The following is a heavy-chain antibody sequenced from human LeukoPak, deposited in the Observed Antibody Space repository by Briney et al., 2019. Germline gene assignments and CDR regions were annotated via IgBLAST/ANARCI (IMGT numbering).Heavy chain of an antibody. CDR3: ARDPRGSEYSHFDS. CDR1: GFSIGTYY. CDR2: IKQDGIEK. Sequence: PGGSLRLSCAASGFSIGTYYMSWVRQAPGKGLEWVANIKQDGIEKHYVDSVKGRFTISRDNSKNSLYLHMSSLRAEDTAVYYCARDPRGSEYSHFDSWGQGTLVTVSS. D-gene: IGHD3-10*01. V-gene: IGHV3-7*01. J-gene: IGHJ4*02.